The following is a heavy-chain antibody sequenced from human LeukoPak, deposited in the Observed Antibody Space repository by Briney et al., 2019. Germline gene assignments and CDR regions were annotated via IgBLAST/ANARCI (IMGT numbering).Heavy chain of an antibody. CDR3: ARAPTYYYDSSGYYYGGNYFDY. D-gene: IGHD3-22*01. Sequence: ASVKVSCKASGYTFAGYDINWMRQATGQGPEWMGWMNPNSGNTGYAQKFQGRVTLTTNTSISTAYMELSSLRSDDTAVYYCARAPTYYYDSSGYYYGGNYFDYWGQGTLVTVSS. J-gene: IGHJ4*02. CDR1: GYTFAGYD. V-gene: IGHV1-8*01. CDR2: MNPNSGNT.